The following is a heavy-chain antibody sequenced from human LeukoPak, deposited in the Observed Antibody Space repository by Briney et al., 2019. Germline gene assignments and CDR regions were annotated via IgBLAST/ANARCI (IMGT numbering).Heavy chain of an antibody. D-gene: IGHD4-17*01. CDR1: GGSISSGGYY. J-gene: IGHJ4*02. V-gene: IGHV4-31*03. CDR3: ARESRLGMTTVTG. Sequence: MASQTLSLTCTVSGGSISSGGYYWSWIRQHPGKGLEWIGYIYYSGSTYYNPSLKSRVTISVDTSKNQFSLKLSSVTAADTAVYYCARESRLGMTTVTGWGQGTLVTVSS. CDR2: IYYSGST.